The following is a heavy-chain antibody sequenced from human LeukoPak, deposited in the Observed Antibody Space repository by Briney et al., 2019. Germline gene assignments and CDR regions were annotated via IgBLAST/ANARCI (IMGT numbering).Heavy chain of an antibody. V-gene: IGHV5-51*01. CDR1: GYTFSSYW. D-gene: IGHD3-3*01. CDR3: ARQNDFRLDY. J-gene: IGHJ4*01. Sequence: PGESLRISCKGSGYTFSSYWIGWVRQMPGKGLEWMGIIYPGDSDTRYSPSLQGQVTISVDTSIGTAYLQWSSLKASDTAIYYCARQNDFRLDYWGHGTLVTVSS. CDR2: IYPGDSDT.